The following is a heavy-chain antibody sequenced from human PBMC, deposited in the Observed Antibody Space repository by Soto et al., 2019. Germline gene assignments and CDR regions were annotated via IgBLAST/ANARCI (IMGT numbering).Heavy chain of an antibody. J-gene: IGHJ4*03. V-gene: IGHV3-23*01. Sequence: GGSLRLSCTASGFTFSTYAMTWVRQAPGKGLEWVSAISGGGGPTYYADSVKGRFTISRDNSKNTLYLQMNSLRADVTAVYYCAKVSRFLDSGLIWGQGTLVTVSS. CDR1: GFTFSTYA. D-gene: IGHD3-10*01. CDR3: AKVSRFLDSGLI. CDR2: ISGGGGPT.